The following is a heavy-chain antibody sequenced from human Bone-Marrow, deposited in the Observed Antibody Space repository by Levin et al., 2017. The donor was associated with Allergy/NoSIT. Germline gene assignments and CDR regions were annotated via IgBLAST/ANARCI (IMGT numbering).Heavy chain of an antibody. CDR2: IYPGDSDT. J-gene: IGHJ4*02. Sequence: HGESLKISCYGSGYSFATYWIGWVRQMPGKGLEWMGIIYPGDSDTRYSPSFQGQVTISVDKFISTAYLQWSSLKASDTAMYYCARHPGVVPASLRIDYWGQGTLVTVSS. V-gene: IGHV5-51*01. D-gene: IGHD2-2*01. CDR3: ARHPGVVPASLRIDY. CDR1: GYSFATYW.